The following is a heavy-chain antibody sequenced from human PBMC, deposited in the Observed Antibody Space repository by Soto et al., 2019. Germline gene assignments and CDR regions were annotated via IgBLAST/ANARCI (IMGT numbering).Heavy chain of an antibody. CDR1: GGSFSGYY. CDR3: ASAGRGVRRAFDI. V-gene: IGHV4-34*01. CDR2: INHSGST. Sequence: SETLSLTCAVYGGSFSGYYWSWIRQPPGKGLEWIGEINHSGSTNYNPSLKSRVTISVDTSKNQFSLKLSSVTAADPAVYYGASAGRGVRRAFDIWGQGTMVTISS. D-gene: IGHD3-10*01. J-gene: IGHJ3*02.